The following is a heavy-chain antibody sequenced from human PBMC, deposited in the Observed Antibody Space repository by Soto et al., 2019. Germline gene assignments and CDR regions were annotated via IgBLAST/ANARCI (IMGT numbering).Heavy chain of an antibody. Sequence: SETLSLTCAVSSGSISSTNWWSWVRQSPGKGLEWIGEIYHSGSINYNPSLKSRVTMSVDKSKNQFSLKLSSVTAADTAVYYCARDCSSSSCYGRAFDVWGQGTMVT. CDR2: IYHSGSI. D-gene: IGHD2-2*01. CDR3: ARDCSSSSCYGRAFDV. J-gene: IGHJ3*01. V-gene: IGHV4-4*02. CDR1: SGSISSTNW.